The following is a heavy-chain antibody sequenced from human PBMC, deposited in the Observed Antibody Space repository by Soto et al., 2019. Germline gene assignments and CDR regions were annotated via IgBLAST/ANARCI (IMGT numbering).Heavy chain of an antibody. CDR2: IYYSGST. CDR3: ARRVSRGAHEGIRFLEWSASYYLDD. Sequence: PSETLSLTCAASGDSISSYYSTLTRLPPVKGLEWIGYIYYSGSTTYKPSLKSRVTISVDTSKNQFSLKLSSVTAADTAVYYCARRVSRGAHEGIRFLEWSASYYLDDWGKETTVTVSS. J-gene: IGHJ6*03. CDR1: GDSISSYY. D-gene: IGHD3-3*01. V-gene: IGHV4-59*08.